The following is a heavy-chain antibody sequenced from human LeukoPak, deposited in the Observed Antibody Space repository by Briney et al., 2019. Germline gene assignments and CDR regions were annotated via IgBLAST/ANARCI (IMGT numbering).Heavy chain of an antibody. J-gene: IGHJ6*03. D-gene: IGHD3-22*01. CDR1: GGTFISYA. Sequence: SVKVSCKASGGTFISYAISWVRQAPGQGLEWMGGIIPIFGTANYAQKFQGRVTITADKSTSTAYMELSSLRSEDTAVYYCARRAYYYDSSGYPYYYYMDVWGKGTTVTVSS. CDR2: IIPIFGTA. CDR3: ARRAYYYDSSGYPYYYYMDV. V-gene: IGHV1-69*06.